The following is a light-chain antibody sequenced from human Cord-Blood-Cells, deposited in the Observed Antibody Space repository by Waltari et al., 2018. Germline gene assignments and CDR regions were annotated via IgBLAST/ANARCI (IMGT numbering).Light chain of an antibody. V-gene: IGKV1-39*01. CDR3: QQSYSTPQVT. CDR1: QSISSY. CDR2: AAS. Sequence: DIQMTQSPSSLSASVGDRVTNTCRASQSISSYLNWYQQKPGKAPKLLIYAASSLQSGVPSRFSGSGSGTDFTLTISSLQPEDFATYYCQQSYSTPQVTFGGGTKVEIK. J-gene: IGKJ4*01.